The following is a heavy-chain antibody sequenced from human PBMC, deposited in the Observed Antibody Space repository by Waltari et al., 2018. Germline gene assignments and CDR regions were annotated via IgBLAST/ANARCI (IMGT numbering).Heavy chain of an antibody. D-gene: IGHD4-17*01. Sequence: QVQLVQSGAEVKKPGASVRVSCRASGYTFISYAMHWFPQVPGQRLEWIGWINAGNGNTKYSQKFQGRVTITRDTSASTAYMELSSLISEDTAVYYCAGFYGDQNGFDYWGQGTLVTVSS. CDR1: GYTFISYA. CDR3: AGFYGDQNGFDY. CDR2: INAGNGNT. J-gene: IGHJ4*02. V-gene: IGHV1-3*01.